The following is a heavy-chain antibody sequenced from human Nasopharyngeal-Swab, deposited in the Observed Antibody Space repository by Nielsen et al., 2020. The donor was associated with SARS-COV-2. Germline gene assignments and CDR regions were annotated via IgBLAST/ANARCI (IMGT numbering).Heavy chain of an antibody. CDR1: GFIFSASA. V-gene: IGHV3-73*01. CDR3: TTDFYFDY. Sequence: GESLKISCAASGFIFSASAIHWVRQASGKGLEWVGRIGDKDHNYATTYGASVQGRFTISSDDSKNTAVLQMDSLKTEDTALYYCTTDFYFDYWGQGTLVTVSS. CDR2: IGDKDHNYAT. J-gene: IGHJ4*02.